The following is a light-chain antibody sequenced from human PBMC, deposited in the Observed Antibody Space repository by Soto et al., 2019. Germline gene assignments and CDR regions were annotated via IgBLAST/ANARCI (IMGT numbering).Light chain of an antibody. J-gene: IGKJ1*01. CDR1: RSLSSDY. CDR3: QQYGDSPRS. CDR2: DAS. V-gene: IGKV3-20*01. Sequence: IVLMQSPATLSLSPGERATLSCRASRSLSSDYSAWYQQKPGQAPRLLFYDASRRATGTPDRFSVSGSGTDFTRTISRLEPGDFAVSYCQQYGDSPRSFGQGTKVDIK.